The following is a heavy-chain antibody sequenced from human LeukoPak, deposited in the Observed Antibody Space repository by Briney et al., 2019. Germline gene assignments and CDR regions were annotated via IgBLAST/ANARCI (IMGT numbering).Heavy chain of an antibody. V-gene: IGHV4-34*01. CDR3: ARSIGGGSYGVFDY. CDR1: GGSFSGYY. D-gene: IGHD1-26*01. CDR2: INHSGST. J-gene: IGHJ4*02. Sequence: SETLSLTCAVYGGSFSGYYWSWIRQPPGKGLEWIGEINHSGSTNYNPALKSRVTISVDTSKNQFSLKLSSVTAADTAVYYCARSIGGGSYGVFDYWGQGTLVTVSS.